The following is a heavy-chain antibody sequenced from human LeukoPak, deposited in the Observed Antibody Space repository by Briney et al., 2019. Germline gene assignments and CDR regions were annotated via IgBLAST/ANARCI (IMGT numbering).Heavy chain of an antibody. CDR1: GFTFSIYG. CDR3: ARDDCSGGSCLTTPYFDY. V-gene: IGHV3-20*04. J-gene: IGHJ4*02. Sequence: PGGSLRLSCAASGFTFSIYGMNWVRQAPGKGLEWVSGINWNGDSTGYADSVKGRFTISRDNAKNSLYLQMNSLRAEDTALYYCARDDCSGGSCLTTPYFDYWGQGTLVTVSS. D-gene: IGHD2-15*01. CDR2: INWNGDST.